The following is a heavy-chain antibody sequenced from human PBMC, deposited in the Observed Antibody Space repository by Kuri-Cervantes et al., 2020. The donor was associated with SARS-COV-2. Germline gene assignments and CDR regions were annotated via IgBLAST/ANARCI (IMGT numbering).Heavy chain of an antibody. V-gene: IGHV3-23*01. J-gene: IGHJ5*02. CDR2: ITISGLST. CDR1: GFIFSDYA. Sequence: GGSLRLSCEASGFIFSDYAIDWVRQAPGKGLEWVSTITISGLSTHYADSVKGRFTISRDNSKNTVYLQMNSLRADDTAVYYCAKIAGYNSGWYDDWGQGTLVTVSS. CDR3: AKIAGYNSGWYDD. D-gene: IGHD6-19*01.